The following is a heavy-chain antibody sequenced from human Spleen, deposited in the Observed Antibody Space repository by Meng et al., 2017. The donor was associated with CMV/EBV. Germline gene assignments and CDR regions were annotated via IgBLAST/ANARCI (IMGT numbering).Heavy chain of an antibody. V-gene: IGHV4-39*01. CDR2: ISYGGST. J-gene: IGHJ4*02. Sequence: GSLRLSCPVSGGSTSSSGHYWGWIRRPPGKGLEWMGSISYGGSTYYNPSLKSRVTISGDTSKNQFSLRLSSVTAADTAVYYCARITGATYNPRVDYMGQGTLVTVSS. CDR3: ARITGATYNPRVDY. CDR1: GGSTSSSGHY. D-gene: IGHD1-26*01.